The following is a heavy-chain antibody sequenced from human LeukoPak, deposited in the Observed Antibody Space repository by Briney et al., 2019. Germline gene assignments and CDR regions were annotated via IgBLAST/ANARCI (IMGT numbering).Heavy chain of an antibody. D-gene: IGHD2-8*01. Sequence: KASETLSLTCTVSGGSISSGGYYWSWIRQSPGKGLEWIGEIIHNGTTNYNPSLKSRVTISGDASKNQFSLNLISVTAADTAVYYCARVSGYCPDGVCRFDFWGQGTLVTVSS. CDR3: ARVSGYCPDGVCRFDF. V-gene: IGHV4-61*08. CDR2: IIHNGTT. CDR1: GGSISSGGYY. J-gene: IGHJ4*02.